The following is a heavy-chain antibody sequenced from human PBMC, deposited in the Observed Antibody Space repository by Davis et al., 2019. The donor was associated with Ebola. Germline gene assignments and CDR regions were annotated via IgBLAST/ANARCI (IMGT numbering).Heavy chain of an antibody. Sequence: MPLETLSLTCTVSSFSISGGYYWGWIRQSPGKGLEWIGSISHSGYTSFNPSLSSRVSISMDPSKNQFSLHLNSVTAADTAVYYCARDKAQSYYDTPAYHYYYNGVDVWGQGTTVTVSS. J-gene: IGHJ6*02. V-gene: IGHV4-38-2*02. CDR3: ARDKAQSYYDTPAYHYYYNGVDV. CDR2: ISHSGYT. D-gene: IGHD3-22*01. CDR1: SFSISGGYY.